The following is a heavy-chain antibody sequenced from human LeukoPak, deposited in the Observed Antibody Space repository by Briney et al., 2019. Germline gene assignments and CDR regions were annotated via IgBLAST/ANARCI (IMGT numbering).Heavy chain of an antibody. D-gene: IGHD2-2*01. J-gene: IGHJ4*02. CDR3: ARRGNCSSTSCSRPFDY. CDR1: GFTFSNYS. Sequence: GSLRLSCAASGFTFSNYSMSWVRQAPGKGLEWVSVIYSGGSTYYADSVKGRFTISRDNSKNTLYLQMNSLRAEDTAVYYCARRGNCSSTSCSRPFDYWGQGTLVTVSS. V-gene: IGHV3-66*01. CDR2: IYSGGST.